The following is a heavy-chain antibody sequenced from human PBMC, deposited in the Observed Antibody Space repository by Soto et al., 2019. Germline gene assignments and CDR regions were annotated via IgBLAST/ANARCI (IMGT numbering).Heavy chain of an antibody. CDR1: GYSFTGYY. V-gene: IGHV1-2*02. J-gene: IGHJ4*02. D-gene: IGHD2-8*02. CDR3: ARGDYGTGGYPFPYFDY. CDR2: INPDSGAT. Sequence: HEHLVQPGAEVKRPGASLKVSCKASGYSFTGYYIHWVRQAPGQGLEWMGWINPDSGATNYAQNFQGRVTLTSDTSISTASMDLTSPTSDDTAVYYCARGDYGTGGYPFPYFDYWGQGTLVIVSS.